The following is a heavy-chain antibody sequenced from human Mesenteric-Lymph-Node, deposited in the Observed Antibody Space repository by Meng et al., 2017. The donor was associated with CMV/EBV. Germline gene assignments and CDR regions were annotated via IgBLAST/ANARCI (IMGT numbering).Heavy chain of an antibody. V-gene: IGHV7-4-1*02. J-gene: IGHJ5*02. D-gene: IGHD6-13*01. CDR1: GYTFTSYA. CDR3: ARDLYSASLS. CDR2: INTGTGNP. Sequence: RVSCKPSGYTFTSYAMNWVRQAPGQGLEWMEWINTGTGNPTYAQGFTGRFVFSLDTSVSTAYLQINSLQADDTAVYYCARDLYSASLSWGQGTLVTVSS.